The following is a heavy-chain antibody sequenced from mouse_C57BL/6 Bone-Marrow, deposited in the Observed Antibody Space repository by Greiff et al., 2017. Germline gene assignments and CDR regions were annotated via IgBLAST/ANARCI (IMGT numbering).Heavy chain of an antibody. J-gene: IGHJ1*03. CDR2: IDPSDSET. V-gene: IGHV1-52*01. CDR1: GYTFTSYW. CDR3: ARRGRLHWYFDV. D-gene: IGHD2-2*01. Sequence: QVQLQQPGAELVRPGSSVKLSCKASGYTFTSYWMHWVKQRPIQGLEWIGNIDPSDSETHYNQKFKDKATLTVDKSSSTAYMQLSSLTSEDSAVYYCARRGRLHWYFDVWGTGTTVTVSS.